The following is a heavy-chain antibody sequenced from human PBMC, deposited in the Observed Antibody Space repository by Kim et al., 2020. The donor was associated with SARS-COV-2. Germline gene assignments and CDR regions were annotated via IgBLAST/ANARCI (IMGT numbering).Heavy chain of an antibody. V-gene: IGHV1-18*01. CDR3: ARSYYYDSSGFQALKYFQH. CDR1: GYTFTSYG. CDR2: ISAYNGNT. Sequence: ASVKVSCKASGYTFTSYGISWVRQAPGQGLEWMGWISAYNGNTNYAQKLQGRVTMTTDTSTSTAYMELRSLRSDDTAVYYCARSYYYDSSGFQALKYFQHWGQGTLVTVSS. J-gene: IGHJ1*01. D-gene: IGHD3-22*01.